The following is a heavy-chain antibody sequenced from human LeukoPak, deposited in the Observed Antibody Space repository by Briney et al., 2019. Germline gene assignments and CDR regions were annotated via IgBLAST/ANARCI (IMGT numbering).Heavy chain of an antibody. CDR2: ISSSGRTI. Sequence: GGSRRLAWAASGFTFSDYYMSWIRQAPGKGLGWVAYISSSGRTINYADSVTGRFTISRDNAKNSLYLQMNSLRAEDTAVYYCARHIGHRNSGYDYWGQGTLVTVSS. V-gene: IGHV3-11*01. CDR1: GFTFSDYY. J-gene: IGHJ4*02. CDR3: ARHIGHRNSGYDY. D-gene: IGHD5-12*01.